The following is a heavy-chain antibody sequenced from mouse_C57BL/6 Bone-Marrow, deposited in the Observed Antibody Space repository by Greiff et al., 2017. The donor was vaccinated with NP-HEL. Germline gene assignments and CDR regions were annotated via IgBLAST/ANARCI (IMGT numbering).Heavy chain of an antibody. V-gene: IGHV14-2*01. CDR2: IDPEDGEP. Sequence: EVQLQHPGAGLVKPGASVKLSCTASGSNITDSYMPWVKQRPEQGLEWIGRIDPEDGEPTYATNFKGRPTIPADTSTNTAYLQLSSLTSEDTAVYYCASRWERGLDYWGQGTSVTVSA. J-gene: IGHJ4*01. CDR1: GSNITDSY. CDR3: ASRWERGLDY. D-gene: IGHD1-1*02.